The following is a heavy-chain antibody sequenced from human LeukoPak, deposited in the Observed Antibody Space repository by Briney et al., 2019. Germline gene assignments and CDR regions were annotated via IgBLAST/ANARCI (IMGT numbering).Heavy chain of an antibody. Sequence: GGSLRLSCAASGFTFSSYSTNWVRQAPGKGLEWVSSISSSSSYIYYTDSVKGRFTISRDNAKNSLYLQMNSLRAEDTAVYYCAIGGDAYGSGKSNWFDPWGQGTLVTVSS. V-gene: IGHV3-21*01. CDR3: AIGGDAYGSGKSNWFDP. CDR2: ISSSSSYI. J-gene: IGHJ5*02. D-gene: IGHD3-10*01. CDR1: GFTFSSYS.